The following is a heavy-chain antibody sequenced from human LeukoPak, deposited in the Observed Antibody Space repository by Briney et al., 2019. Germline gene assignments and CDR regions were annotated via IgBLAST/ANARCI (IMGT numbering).Heavy chain of an antibody. CDR1: GGSISSYY. J-gene: IGHJ5*02. CDR3: AGGDPNWFDP. V-gene: IGHV4-59*01. CDR2: IYYSGST. D-gene: IGHD2-21*02. Sequence: SETLSLTCTVSGGSISSYYWSWIRQPPAKGLEWIGYIYYSGSTNYNPSLKSRVTISVDTSKNQFSLKLSSLTAADTAVYYCAGGDPNWFDPWGQGTLVTVSS.